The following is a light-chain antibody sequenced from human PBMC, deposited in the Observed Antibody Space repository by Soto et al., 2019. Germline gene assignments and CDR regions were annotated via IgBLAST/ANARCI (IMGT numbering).Light chain of an antibody. CDR2: AAS. CDR3: QELNSYSFT. CDR1: QGISTY. V-gene: IGKV1-9*01. Sequence: DIQLTQSPSFLSASVGDRVIITCRASQGISTYLAWYQQKPGKAPKLLIYAASTLQTEVPSRFGGSGSGTEFTLTISSLQPEDFATYYCQELNSYSFTFGPGTKVDIK. J-gene: IGKJ3*01.